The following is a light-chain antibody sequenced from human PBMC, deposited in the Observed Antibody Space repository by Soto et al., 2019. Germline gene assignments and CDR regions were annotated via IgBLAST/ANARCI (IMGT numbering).Light chain of an antibody. V-gene: IGLV2-14*01. CDR2: EVS. J-gene: IGLJ3*02. Sequence: QPASVSGSPEQSITISCTGTSSDVGGYNYVSWYQQHPGKAPKLMIYEVSNRPSGVSNRFSGSKSGNTASLTISGLQAEDEADYYCSSYTSSSTRVFGGGTKLTVL. CDR1: SSDVGGYNY. CDR3: SSYTSSSTRV.